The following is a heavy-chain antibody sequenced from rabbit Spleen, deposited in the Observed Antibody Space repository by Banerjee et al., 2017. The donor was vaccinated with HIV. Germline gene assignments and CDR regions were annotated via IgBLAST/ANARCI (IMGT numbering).Heavy chain of an antibody. CDR3: ARGGGLYNAYAL. J-gene: IGHJ4*01. Sequence: QEQLVESGGGLVQPEGSLTLTCTASGFSFSSGYYMCWVRQAPGKGLEWIACIYSSTFTTWYASWVNGRFTISRTTTTVDLQVTSLTVADTATYFCARGGGLYNAYALWGPGTLVTVS. CDR1: GFSFSSGYY. D-gene: IGHD6-1*01. CDR2: IYSSTFTT. V-gene: IGHV1S45*01.